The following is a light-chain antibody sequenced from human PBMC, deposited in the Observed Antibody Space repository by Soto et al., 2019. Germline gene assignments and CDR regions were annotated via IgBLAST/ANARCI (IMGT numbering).Light chain of an antibody. J-gene: IGLJ2*01. CDR1: SSNIGTNY. Sequence: QSALTQPPSASGTPGQSVTISCSGSSSNIGTNYVFWYQHLPGTAPKLLIYRDNQRPSGVPDRFSGSKSGTSASLAISGLRSEDEADYYCAAWDDRLSSVLFGGGTQLTVL. CDR3: AAWDDRLSSVL. V-gene: IGLV1-47*01. CDR2: RDN.